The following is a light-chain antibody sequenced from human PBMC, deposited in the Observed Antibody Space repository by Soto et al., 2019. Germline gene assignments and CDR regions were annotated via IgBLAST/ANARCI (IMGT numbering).Light chain of an antibody. Sequence: IQLTQSPSSLSASVGDRVTITCRASQGISSYLAWYQQIPGKAPKLLIYAASTLQSGVPSRFSGSGSGTDFILTISSLQPEDFATYYCQQLNSYPRTFGPGTKVDIK. CDR1: QGISSY. CDR3: QQLNSYPRT. V-gene: IGKV1-9*01. CDR2: AAS. J-gene: IGKJ3*01.